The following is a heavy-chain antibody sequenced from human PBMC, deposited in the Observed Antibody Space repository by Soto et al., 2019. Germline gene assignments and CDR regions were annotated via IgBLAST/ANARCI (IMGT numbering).Heavy chain of an antibody. D-gene: IGHD4-17*01. J-gene: IGHJ5*02. CDR2: IYYSGST. CDR3: AREAVTTPNWFDP. V-gene: IGHV4-61*01. CDR1: GGSVSSGSYY. Sequence: SETLSLTCTVSGGSVSSGSYYWSWIRQPPGKGLEWIGYIYYSGSTNYNPSLKSRVTISVDTSKSQFSLKLSSVTAADTAVYYCAREAVTTPNWFDPWGQGTLVTVSS.